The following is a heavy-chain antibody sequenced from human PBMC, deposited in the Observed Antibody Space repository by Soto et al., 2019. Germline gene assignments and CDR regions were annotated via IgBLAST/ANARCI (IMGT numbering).Heavy chain of an antibody. CDR1: GYNFTSYG. J-gene: IGHJ3*02. CDR2: ISPHNDRT. CDR3: ARDLYSSSGRYFDHDAFDI. V-gene: IGHV1-18*01. Sequence: QVQLVQSGADVKKPGASVKVSCKASGYNFTSYGISWVRQAPGQGLEWMGWISPHNDRTKYARRFQDRVTMSTETHTSTVYMELGRLRSDDTAVYYCARDLYSSSGRYFDHDAFDIWGQGTVVTVSS. D-gene: IGHD6-19*01.